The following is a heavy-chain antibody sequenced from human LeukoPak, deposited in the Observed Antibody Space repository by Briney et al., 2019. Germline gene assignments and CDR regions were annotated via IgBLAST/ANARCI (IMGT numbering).Heavy chain of an antibody. Sequence: ASVKVSCKASGGTFSSYAISWVRQAPGQGLEWMGIINPSGGSTTYAEKFQGRVTMTRDTSASTVYMELSSLRSEDTAVYYCARAFLPDIVVVPAAIGLGYFDYWGQGTLVTVSS. CDR2: INPSGGST. V-gene: IGHV1-46*01. J-gene: IGHJ4*02. CDR1: GGTFSSYA. CDR3: ARAFLPDIVVVPAAIGLGYFDY. D-gene: IGHD2-2*01.